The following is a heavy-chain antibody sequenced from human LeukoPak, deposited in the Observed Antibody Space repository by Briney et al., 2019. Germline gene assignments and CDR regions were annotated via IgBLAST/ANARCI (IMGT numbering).Heavy chain of an antibody. CDR1: GFTFNTYA. D-gene: IGHD3-22*01. CDR3: TRPHVDGGYYYHQY. J-gene: IGHJ4*02. Sequence: GGSLRLSCAASGFTFNTYAMSWVRQAPGKGLEWVSGVIGGGKSTFYADSVKGRFTISRDNFRNTLYLQMNSLRVEDTAVYYCTRPHVDGGYYYHQYWGQGTLVAVSS. CDR2: VIGGGKST. V-gene: IGHV3-23*01.